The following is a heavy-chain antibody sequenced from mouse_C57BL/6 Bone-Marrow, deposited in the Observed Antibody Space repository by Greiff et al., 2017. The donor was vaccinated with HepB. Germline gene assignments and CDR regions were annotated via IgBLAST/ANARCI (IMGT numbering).Heavy chain of an antibody. CDR2: IYPGSGNT. CDR1: GYTFTDYY. J-gene: IGHJ3*01. CDR3: AGGSFAY. V-gene: IGHV1-76*01. Sequence: VQLQESGAELVRPGASVKLSCKASGYTFTDYYINWVKQRPGQGLEWIARIYPGSGNTYYNEKFKGKATLTAEKSSSTAYMQLSSLTSEDSAVYFCAGGSFAYWGQGTLVTVSA.